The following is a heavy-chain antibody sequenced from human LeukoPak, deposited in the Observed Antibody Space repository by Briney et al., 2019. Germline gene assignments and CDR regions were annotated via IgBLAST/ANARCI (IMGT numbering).Heavy chain of an antibody. CDR1: GYSFASYW. CDR3: ARIDSSSWYYFDY. D-gene: IGHD6-13*01. Sequence: GESLKFSCKGSGYSFASYWIGWVRQMPGKGLEWMGIIYPGDSDTRYSPSFQGQVTISADKSISTAYLQWSSLKASDTAMYYCARIDSSSWYYFDYWGQGTLVTVSS. V-gene: IGHV5-51*01. J-gene: IGHJ4*02. CDR2: IYPGDSDT.